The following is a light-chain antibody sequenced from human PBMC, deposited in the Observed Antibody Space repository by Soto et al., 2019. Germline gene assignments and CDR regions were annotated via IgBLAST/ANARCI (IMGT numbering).Light chain of an antibody. CDR3: QQSYRTPIT. Sequence: IQMTKSPSSLSASVGDRVTITCRAIQRITSSLTWYQQNPGKAPKLLIYAASRLQSGAPSSFSGSGSGTDFTLTISILQPEDFETDYCQQSYRTPITFGEGTRLESK. V-gene: IGKV1-39*01. CDR2: AAS. CDR1: QRITSS. J-gene: IGKJ5*01.